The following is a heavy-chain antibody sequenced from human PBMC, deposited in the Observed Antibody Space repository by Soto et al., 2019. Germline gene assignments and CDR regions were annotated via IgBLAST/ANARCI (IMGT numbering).Heavy chain of an antibody. D-gene: IGHD2-15*01. Sequence: EVELLESGGGLVQPEGSLRLSCAASGFTFSTYAMGWVRQAPGKGLEWVSVVSSGGGTHDADSVKGRFTVSRDNSKNTLSLQMNSLRADDTAVYYCAKRRGAGGHFDYWGQGALVTVSS. CDR2: VSSGGGT. CDR1: GFTFSTYA. CDR3: AKRRGAGGHFDY. J-gene: IGHJ4*02. V-gene: IGHV3-23*01.